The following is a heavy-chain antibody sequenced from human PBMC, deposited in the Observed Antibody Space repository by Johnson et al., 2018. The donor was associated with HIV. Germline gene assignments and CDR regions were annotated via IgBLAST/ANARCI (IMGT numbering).Heavy chain of an antibody. Sequence: QVQLVESRGGVVQPGRSLRLSCAASGFTFSSYGMHWVRQAPGKGLEWVAVISYDGSNKYYADSVKGRFTISRDNSKNTLYLQMNSLRAEDTAVYYCAKDKAVVTALYDAFDIWGQGTMVTVSS. CDR1: GFTFSSYG. CDR3: AKDKAVVTALYDAFDI. V-gene: IGHV3-30*18. CDR2: ISYDGSNK. J-gene: IGHJ3*02. D-gene: IGHD2-21*02.